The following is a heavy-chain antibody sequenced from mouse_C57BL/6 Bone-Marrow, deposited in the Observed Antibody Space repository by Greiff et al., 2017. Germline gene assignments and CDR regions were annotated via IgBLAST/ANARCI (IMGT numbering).Heavy chain of an antibody. Sequence: QVQLQQSGAELARPGASVKLSCKASGYTFTSYGISWVKQRTGQGLEWIGEIYPRSGNTYYNEKFKGKATLTADKSSSTAYRELRSLTSEDSAVYFCARFGTGYWYFDVGGTGTTVTVSS. V-gene: IGHV1-81*01. CDR3: ARFGTGYWYFDV. D-gene: IGHD4-1*01. CDR1: GYTFTSYG. CDR2: IYPRSGNT. J-gene: IGHJ1*03.